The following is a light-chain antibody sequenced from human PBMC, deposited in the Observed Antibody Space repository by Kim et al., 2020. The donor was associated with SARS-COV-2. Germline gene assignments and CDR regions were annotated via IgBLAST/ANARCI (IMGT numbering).Light chain of an antibody. J-gene: IGKJ1*01. CDR2: WAS. Sequence: DIVLTQSPDSLAVSLGETATVNCKSSQSVFYSANNQNFIAWFQQKPGQSPRLLIYWASTRDSGVPDRFSGSGSGTDFTLTISGLQAEDVSVYYCQQYLTTWTFGQGTKVDIK. CDR3: QQYLTTWT. CDR1: QSVFYSANNQNF. V-gene: IGKV4-1*01.